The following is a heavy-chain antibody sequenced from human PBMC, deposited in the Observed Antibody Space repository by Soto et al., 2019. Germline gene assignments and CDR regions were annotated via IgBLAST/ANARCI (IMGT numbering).Heavy chain of an antibody. CDR1: GYTLTELS. CDR2: FDPVDGET. V-gene: IGHV1-24*01. CDR3: ATSNYYYYGMDV. Sequence: GASVKVSCKVSGYTLTELSMHWVRQAPGKGLEWMGGFDPVDGETIYAQKFQGRVTMTEDTSTDTAYMELSSLRSEDTAVYYCATSNYYYYGMDVWGQGTTVTVSS. J-gene: IGHJ6*02.